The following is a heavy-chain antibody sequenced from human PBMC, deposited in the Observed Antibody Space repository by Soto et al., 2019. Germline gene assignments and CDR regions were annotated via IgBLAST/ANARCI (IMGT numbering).Heavy chain of an antibody. J-gene: IGHJ6*02. Sequence: ASETLSLTCTVSGGSISSYYWSWIRQPPGKGLEWIGYIYYSGSTNYNPSLKSRVTISVDTSKNQFSLKLSSVTAADTAVYYCARDSGSSWWGAYYYYGMDVWGQGTTVTVSS. V-gene: IGHV4-59*01. CDR1: GGSISSYY. CDR2: IYYSGST. CDR3: ARDSGSSWWGAYYYYGMDV. D-gene: IGHD6-13*01.